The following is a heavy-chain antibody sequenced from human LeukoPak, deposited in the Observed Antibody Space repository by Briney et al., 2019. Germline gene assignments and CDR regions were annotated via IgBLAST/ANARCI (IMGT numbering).Heavy chain of an antibody. J-gene: IGHJ4*02. Sequence: PGGSLRLSCAASGFTFSSYGMHWVRQAPGKGLEWVAFIRYDGSNKYYADSVKGRFTISRDNSKNTLYLQMNSLRAEDTAVYYCAKSRRPSPYGSGSSLDYWGQGTLVTVSS. D-gene: IGHD3-10*01. CDR3: AKSRRPSPYGSGSSLDY. CDR2: IRYDGSNK. V-gene: IGHV3-30*02. CDR1: GFTFSSYG.